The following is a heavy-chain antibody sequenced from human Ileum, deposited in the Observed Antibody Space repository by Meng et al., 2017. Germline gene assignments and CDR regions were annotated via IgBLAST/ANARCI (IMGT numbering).Heavy chain of an antibody. CDR2: SDTRDDS. D-gene: IGHD2-21*02. CDR3: ARGGDAYSWNWFGP. V-gene: IGHV3-66*02. CDR1: GLFVSNND. Sequence: AEAWGGLVQPGGSLTLSCYISGLFVSNNDGAWVRQAPGKGLEWVSISDTRDDSYYTDSVKGRFTVSRDPSTYTLFLQMNSLRLEDTAIDYCARGGDAYSWNWFGPWGQGTLVTVSS. J-gene: IGHJ5*02.